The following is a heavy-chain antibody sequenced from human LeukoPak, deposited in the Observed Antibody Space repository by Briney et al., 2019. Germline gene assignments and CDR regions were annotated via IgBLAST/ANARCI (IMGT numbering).Heavy chain of an antibody. J-gene: IGHJ3*02. D-gene: IGHD1-7*01. CDR3: ARLITGTTTAFDI. Sequence: PSETLSLTCSVSGGSISGYYWTWMRQPAGKGLEWIGRVYTSGSTHYNPSLKTRLTMSVDTSKNQFSLKLSSVTAADTAVYYCARLITGTTTAFDIWGQGTMVTVSP. V-gene: IGHV4-4*07. CDR1: GGSISGYY. CDR2: VYTSGST.